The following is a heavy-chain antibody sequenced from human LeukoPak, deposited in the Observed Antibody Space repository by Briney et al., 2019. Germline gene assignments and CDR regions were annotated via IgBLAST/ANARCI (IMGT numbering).Heavy chain of an antibody. CDR1: GYTFTGYY. CDR2: INPNSGGT. J-gene: IGHJ5*02. D-gene: IGHD3-10*01. CDR3: ARDPMVRGSDWFDP. Sequence: ASVKVSCKASGYTFTGYYMHWVRQAPGQGLEWMGWINPNSGGTNYAQKFQGRVTMTRDTSISTAYMELSRLRSDDTAVYYCARDPMVRGSDWFDPWGQGTLATVSS. V-gene: IGHV1-2*02.